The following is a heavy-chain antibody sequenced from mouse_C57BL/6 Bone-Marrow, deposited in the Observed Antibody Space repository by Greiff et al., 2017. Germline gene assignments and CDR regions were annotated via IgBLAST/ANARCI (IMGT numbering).Heavy chain of an antibody. J-gene: IGHJ2*01. Sequence: QVQLQQSGAELVRPGTSVKMSCKASGYTFTNYWIGWVKQRPGHGLEWIGDIYPGGGYTNYNEKFKGKGTLTADKYSSTAYMQFSSLTSEDSAIYYCARYALYGNYDYWGQGTTLTVSS. CDR2: IYPGGGYT. CDR3: ARYALYGNYDY. V-gene: IGHV1-63*01. CDR1: GYTFTNYW. D-gene: IGHD2-1*01.